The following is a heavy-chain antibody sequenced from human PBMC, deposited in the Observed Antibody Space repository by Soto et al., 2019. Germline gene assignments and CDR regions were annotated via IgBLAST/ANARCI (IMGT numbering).Heavy chain of an antibody. J-gene: IGHJ4*02. D-gene: IGHD2-8*01. V-gene: IGHV4-34*01. CDR2: ITEGGTT. CDR1: GDSFSGYF. CDR3: ARGEDAMLSQNFDY. Sequence: PSETLSLTCAVHGDSFSGYFWTWIRQPPGKGLEWIAEITEGGTTNYSPSLKSRVSIAVDSSKRQFSLTLSSVTAADTAMYYCARGEDAMLSQNFDYWSQGPLVTVYS.